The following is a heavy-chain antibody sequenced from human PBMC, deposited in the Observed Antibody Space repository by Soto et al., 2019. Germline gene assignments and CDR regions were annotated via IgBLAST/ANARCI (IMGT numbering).Heavy chain of an antibody. V-gene: IGHV2-5*02. Sequence: QISLKESGPTLVKPTQTLTLTCTFSGFSLTTSGVGVGWIRQPPGKAPEWLALIYWDGDERYRPSLNSRLTTXKDTSKNQVVLTMTNMDPVDTATYYCVRRVTAFDYWGQGLLVTVSS. CDR1: GFSLTTSGVG. D-gene: IGHD2-21*02. CDR3: VRRVTAFDY. CDR2: IYWDGDE. J-gene: IGHJ4*02.